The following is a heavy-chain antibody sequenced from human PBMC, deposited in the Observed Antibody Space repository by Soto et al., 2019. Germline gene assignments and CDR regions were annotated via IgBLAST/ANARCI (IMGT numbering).Heavy chain of an antibody. Sequence: QVQLVESGGGLFKPGGSLRLSCAASGFTFSDYYMSWVRQAPGRGLECVSYLSTSGSTIYYADSVKGRFTISRDNAKHLLYLQMNGLGVDETAVYYCARVGQFEYGSQGTLVTVSS. CDR1: GFTFSDYY. V-gene: IGHV3-11*01. CDR3: ARVGQFEY. CDR2: LSTSGSTI. J-gene: IGHJ4*02.